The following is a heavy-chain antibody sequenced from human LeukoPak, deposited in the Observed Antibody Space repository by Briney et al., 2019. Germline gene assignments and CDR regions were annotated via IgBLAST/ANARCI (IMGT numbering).Heavy chain of an antibody. J-gene: IGHJ5*02. CDR1: GYSISSGYY. Sequence: PSETLSLTCAVSGYSISSGYYWGWIRQPPGKGLEWIGSIYHSGSTYYNPSLKSRVTISVDTSKNQFPLKLSSVTAADTAVYYCARQNRFAYYDFWSGYSNWFDPWGQGTLVTVSS. CDR2: IYHSGST. D-gene: IGHD3-3*01. CDR3: ARQNRFAYYDFWSGYSNWFDP. V-gene: IGHV4-38-2*01.